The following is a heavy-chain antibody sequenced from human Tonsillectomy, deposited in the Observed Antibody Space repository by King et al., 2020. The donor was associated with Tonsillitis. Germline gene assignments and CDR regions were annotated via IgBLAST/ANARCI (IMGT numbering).Heavy chain of an antibody. Sequence: VQLVESGGVVVQPGGSLRLSCAASGFTFDDYTMHWVRQAPGKGLEWVSLISWDGGSTYYADSVKGRFTISRDNNKNSLYLQMNSLRTEDTALYCCARARDYYDGSGYSHYYFHYWGQGTLVTVSS. J-gene: IGHJ4*02. CDR2: ISWDGGST. CDR3: ARARDYYDGSGYSHYYFHY. D-gene: IGHD3-22*01. CDR1: GFTFDDYT. V-gene: IGHV3-43*01.